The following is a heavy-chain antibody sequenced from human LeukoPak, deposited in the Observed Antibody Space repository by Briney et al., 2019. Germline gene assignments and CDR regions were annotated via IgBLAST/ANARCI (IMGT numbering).Heavy chain of an antibody. CDR2: INPNSGGT. V-gene: IGHV1-2*06. D-gene: IGHD3-3*01. CDR1: GYTFTGYY. J-gene: IGHJ6*03. Sequence: ASVKVSCKASGYTFTGYYMHWARQAPGQGLEWMGRINPNSGGTNYAQKFQGRVTMTRDTSISTAYMELSRLRSDDTAVYYCASDNYDFWSGHIWGYYMGVWGKGTTVTVSS. CDR3: ASDNYDFWSGHIWGYYMGV.